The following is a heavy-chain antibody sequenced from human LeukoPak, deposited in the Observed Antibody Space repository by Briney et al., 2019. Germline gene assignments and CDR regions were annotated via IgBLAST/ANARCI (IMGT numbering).Heavy chain of an antibody. J-gene: IGHJ1*01. D-gene: IGHD2-15*01. CDR3: ARDGGSPAYFQH. Sequence: ETLSLTCTVSGGSISSYYWSWIRQPAGKGLEWIGRIYTSGSTNYNPSLKSRVTMSEDTSKNQFSLKLSSVTAADRAVYYCARDGGSPAYFQHWGQGTLVTVSS. V-gene: IGHV4-4*07. CDR1: GGSISSYY. CDR2: IYTSGST.